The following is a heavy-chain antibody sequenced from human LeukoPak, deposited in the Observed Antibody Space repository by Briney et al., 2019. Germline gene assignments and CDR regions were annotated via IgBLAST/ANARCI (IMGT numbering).Heavy chain of an antibody. D-gene: IGHD2-2*01. V-gene: IGHV4-31*03. CDR3: ARYYCGSSSCPGVDY. J-gene: IGHJ4*02. Sequence: SQTLSLTCTVSGGSITSGGNYWSWIRQHPEEGLEWIGYISHSGSTYYNPSLKSRVTISVDTSKNQFSLQLSSVTAADTAVYYCARYYCGSSSCPGVDYWGRGTLVTVSS. CDR1: GGSITSGGNY. CDR2: ISHSGST.